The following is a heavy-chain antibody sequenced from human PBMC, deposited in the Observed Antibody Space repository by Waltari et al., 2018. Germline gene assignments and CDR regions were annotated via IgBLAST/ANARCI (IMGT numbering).Heavy chain of an antibody. V-gene: IGHV3-23*01. D-gene: IGHD5-18*01. CDR1: GFTFTDYA. Sequence: DVKLLESGGGSVQRGGSLRLSCAASGFTFTDYALIWVRQAPGKGLEGFSAVSGSGNGTFYADSVKGRFSISRDNFNNALYLQMNSLRDDDTAVYYCVKDGTTGYIYGKAFNLWGQGTLVTVSS. CDR3: VKDGTTGYIYGKAFNL. J-gene: IGHJ5*02. CDR2: VSGSGNGT.